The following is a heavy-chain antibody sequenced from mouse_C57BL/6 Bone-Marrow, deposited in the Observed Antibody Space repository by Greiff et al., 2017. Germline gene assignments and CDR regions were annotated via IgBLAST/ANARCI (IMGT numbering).Heavy chain of an antibody. Sequence: QVQLKESGAELARPGASVKLSCKASGYTFTSYGISWVKQRTGQGLEWIGEIYPRSGNTYYNEKFKGKATLTADKSSSTAYMELRSLTSEDSAVYVCAITTVRYYYAMDYWGQGTSVTVSS. J-gene: IGHJ4*01. D-gene: IGHD1-1*01. CDR2: IYPRSGNT. V-gene: IGHV1-81*01. CDR1: GYTFTSYG. CDR3: AITTVRYYYAMDY.